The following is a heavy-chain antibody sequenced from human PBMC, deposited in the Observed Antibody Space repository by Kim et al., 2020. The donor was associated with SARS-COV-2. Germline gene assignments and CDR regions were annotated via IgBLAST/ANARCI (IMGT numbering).Heavy chain of an antibody. J-gene: IGHJ4*02. Sequence: SADSRKGRLTDTRDNARASLYLQMNGLRAEDTAVYYCARVLTSGWSYFDYWGQGTLVTVSS. V-gene: IGHV3-21*01. CDR3: ARVLTSGWSYFDY. D-gene: IGHD6-19*01.